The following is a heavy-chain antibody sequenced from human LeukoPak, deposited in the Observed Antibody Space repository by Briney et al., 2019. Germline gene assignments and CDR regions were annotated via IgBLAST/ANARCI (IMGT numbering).Heavy chain of an antibody. CDR2: ILYDGSNK. J-gene: IGHJ6*02. CDR3: ARVMPGSVYNYGMDV. V-gene: IGHV3-30*01. Sequence: HSGGSLRLSCAASGFSFSTYVVHWVRQAPGKGLQWVAVILYDGSNKYFADSVKGRFIISRDNSKNTLYLQMNSLTADDTAVYYCARVMPGSVYNYGMDVWGQGTTVTVSS. D-gene: IGHD3-22*01. CDR1: GFSFSTYV.